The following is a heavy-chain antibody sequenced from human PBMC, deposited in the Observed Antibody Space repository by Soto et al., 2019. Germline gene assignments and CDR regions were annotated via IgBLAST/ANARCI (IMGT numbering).Heavy chain of an antibody. D-gene: IGHD3-3*01. CDR1: GGSISSGDYY. V-gene: IGHV4-30-4*01. Sequence: QVQLQESGPGLVKPSQTLSLTCTVSGGSISSGDYYWSWIRQPPEKGLEWIGYIYYSGSTYYNPSLKSRVTISVDTSKNQFSLKLSSVTAADTAVYYCTRFLEWSKLHYFDYWGQGTLVTVSS. J-gene: IGHJ4*02. CDR2: IYYSGST. CDR3: TRFLEWSKLHYFDY.